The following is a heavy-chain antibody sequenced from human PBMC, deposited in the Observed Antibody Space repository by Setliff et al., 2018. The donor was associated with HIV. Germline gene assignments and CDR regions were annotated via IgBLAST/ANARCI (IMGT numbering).Heavy chain of an antibody. CDR2: TNHTGST. Sequence: SETLSLTCAVYGGTFNGYYWSWIRQPPGKGLEWIGKTNHTGSTIYNPSLKSRITISLDTSKNKFSLKVSSVTAADTAVYYCARILVAAAGTGFDPWGQGILVTVSS. CDR1: GGTFNGYY. CDR3: ARILVAAAGTGFDP. D-gene: IGHD6-13*01. V-gene: IGHV4-34*01. J-gene: IGHJ5*02.